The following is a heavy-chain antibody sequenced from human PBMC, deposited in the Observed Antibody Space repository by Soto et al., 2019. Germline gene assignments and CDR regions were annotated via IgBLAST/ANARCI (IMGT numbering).Heavy chain of an antibody. D-gene: IGHD2-8*02. CDR2: ISPFNGDA. CDR1: GYTFTTYS. V-gene: IGHV1-18*04. Sequence: QVQLVQSGAEVKRPGASVNVSCKASGYTFTTYSLSWVRQAPGQGLAWMGWISPFNGDATYAQKCQDRVTLTTDTSTSTAYMELRRLRDDDTDVYYCARVADIVLIPALDYWGRGTLVIVSS. J-gene: IGHJ4*02. CDR3: ARVADIVLIPALDY.